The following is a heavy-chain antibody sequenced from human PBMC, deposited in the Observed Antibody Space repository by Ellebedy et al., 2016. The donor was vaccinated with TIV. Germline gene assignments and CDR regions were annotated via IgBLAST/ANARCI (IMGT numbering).Heavy chain of an antibody. V-gene: IGHV3-23*01. D-gene: IGHD2-8*02. CDR3: AKDLRYSAGWGGALDI. CDR2: IGSSAYST. Sequence: PGGSLRLSCAASGFNFGGHAMKWVRQAPGKGLEWVASIGSSAYSTHYADSVKGRFTISRDNSRNTLYLQMNSVRGEDTAVYFCAKDLRYSAGWGGALDIWGHGAMVTVSS. CDR1: GFNFGGHA. J-gene: IGHJ3*02.